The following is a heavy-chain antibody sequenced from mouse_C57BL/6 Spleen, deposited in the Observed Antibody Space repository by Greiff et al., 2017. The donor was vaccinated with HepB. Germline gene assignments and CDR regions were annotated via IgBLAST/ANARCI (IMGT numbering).Heavy chain of an antibody. V-gene: IGHV1-64*01. D-gene: IGHD2-3*01. Sequence: QVQLQQPGAELVKPGASVKLSCKASGYTFTSYWMHWVKQRPGQGLEWIGMIHPNSGSTNYNEKFKSKATLTVDKSSSTAYMQLSSLTSEDSAVYYCARNLLIYDGYFFDYWGQGTTLTVSS. CDR3: ARNLLIYDGYFFDY. CDR2: IHPNSGST. J-gene: IGHJ2*01. CDR1: GYTFTSYW.